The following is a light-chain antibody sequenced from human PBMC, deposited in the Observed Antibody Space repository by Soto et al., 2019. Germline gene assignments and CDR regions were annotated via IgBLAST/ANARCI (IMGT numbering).Light chain of an antibody. CDR1: QSVSSN. CDR3: QHYYNWPLT. J-gene: IGKJ5*01. CDR2: GAS. V-gene: IGKV3-15*01. Sequence: EIVMTQSPATLSVSPGERATLSCRASQSVSSNLAWYQQKPGQAPSLLIYGASTRATGIPARFSGSGSGTEFTLTISSLQSEDFAVYYCQHYYNWPLTFGQGTRLEIK.